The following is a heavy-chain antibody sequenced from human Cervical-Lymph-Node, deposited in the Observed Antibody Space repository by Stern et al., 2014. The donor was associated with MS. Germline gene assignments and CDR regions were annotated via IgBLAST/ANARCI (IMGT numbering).Heavy chain of an antibody. Sequence: QLQLQESGPGLVKPSQTLSLTCTVSGGSISSGGYYWSWIRQHPGKGLEWIGYIYYSGSTYYNPSLKSRVTISVDTSKNQFSLELSSVTAADTAVYYCARDTVTHEPGYFDYWGQGTLVTVSS. CDR1: GGSISSGGYY. CDR2: IYYSGST. CDR3: ARDTVTHEPGYFDY. J-gene: IGHJ4*02. V-gene: IGHV4-31*03. D-gene: IGHD4-17*01.